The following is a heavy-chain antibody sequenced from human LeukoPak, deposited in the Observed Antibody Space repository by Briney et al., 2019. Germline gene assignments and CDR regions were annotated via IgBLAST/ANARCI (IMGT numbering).Heavy chain of an antibody. J-gene: IGHJ4*02. CDR2: IYHSGST. Sequence: SETLPLTCAVSGGSISSGGYSGSWIRQPPGKGLEWIGYIYHSGSTYYNPSLKSRVTISVDRSKNQFSLKLSSVTAADTAVYYCARVCYDFWSGYCYWGQGTLVTVSS. CDR3: ARVCYDFWSGYCY. V-gene: IGHV4-30-2*01. D-gene: IGHD3-3*01. CDR1: GGSISSGGYS.